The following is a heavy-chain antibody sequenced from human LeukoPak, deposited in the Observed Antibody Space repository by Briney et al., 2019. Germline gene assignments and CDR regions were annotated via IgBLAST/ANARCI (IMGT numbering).Heavy chain of an antibody. V-gene: IGHV1-2*02. D-gene: IGHD3-22*01. CDR1: AYTFTGYY. Sequence: ASVKVSCKASAYTFTGYYMYWVRQAPGRGLEWMGWINPNSGRTNYAQKFQGRVTMTRDTSISTAYMALNSLRSDDTAVYYCSVSFNSIVHYDFDYWGQGTLVTVSS. J-gene: IGHJ4*02. CDR3: SVSFNSIVHYDFDY. CDR2: INPNSGRT.